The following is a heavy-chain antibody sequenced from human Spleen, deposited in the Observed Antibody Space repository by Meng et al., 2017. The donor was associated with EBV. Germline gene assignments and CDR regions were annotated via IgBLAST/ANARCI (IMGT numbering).Heavy chain of an antibody. CDR1: GYTFSSHG. Sequence: VQLVQSGPEGKKPGASGKVSCKASGYTFSSHGIRWVRQAPGQGLEWMAWISTYNGNTNYAQKLQGRVTLTTDTSTSTVHMELRSLRSDDTAVYYCARNYGDSASDYWGQGTLVTVSS. V-gene: IGHV1-18*01. CDR3: ARNYGDSASDY. J-gene: IGHJ4*02. CDR2: ISTYNGNT. D-gene: IGHD4-17*01.